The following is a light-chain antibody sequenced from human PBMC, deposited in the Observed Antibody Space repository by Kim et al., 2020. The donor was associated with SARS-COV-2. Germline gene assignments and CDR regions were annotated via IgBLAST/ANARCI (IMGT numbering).Light chain of an antibody. J-gene: IGLJ1*01. Sequence: VSPGQTASITCSGDKLGDKFAFWYQQTPGPSPLLVIYQDSKRPSGFPERFSGSNSGNTATLTISGTQAMDEADYYCQAWDSSTAIFGTGTKVTVL. CDR3: QAWDSSTAI. CDR1: KLGDKF. V-gene: IGLV3-1*01. CDR2: QDS.